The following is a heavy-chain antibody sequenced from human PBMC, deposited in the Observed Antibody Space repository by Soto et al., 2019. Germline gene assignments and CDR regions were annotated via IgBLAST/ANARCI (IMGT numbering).Heavy chain of an antibody. CDR1: GFTFSTYT. CDR3: AKDRQPDGIWSFDY. CDR2: IGAGEDR. J-gene: IGHJ4*02. Sequence: EVQLLESGGHLVQPGGSLRLSCGASGFTFSTYTMNWVRQAPGKGLEWVLGIGAGEDRYYADSVRGRFTISRDNSKNMLFLQMNTLRAEDTARYYFAKDRQPDGIWSFDYWGQGALVTVPS. D-gene: IGHD1-20*01. V-gene: IGHV3-23*01.